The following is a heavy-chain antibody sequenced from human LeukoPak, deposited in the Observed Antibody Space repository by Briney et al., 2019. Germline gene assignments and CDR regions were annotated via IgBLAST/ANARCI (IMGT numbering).Heavy chain of an antibody. CDR2: IIPIFGIA. J-gene: IGHJ4*02. CDR1: GGTFSSYA. D-gene: IGHD6-13*01. Sequence: GASVKVACKASGGTFSSYAISWVRQAPGQGLEWMGRIIPIFGIANYAQKFQGRVTITADKSTSTAYMELSSLGSEDTAVYYCASPGIAAAGNYFDYWGQGTLVTVSS. CDR3: ASPGIAAAGNYFDY. V-gene: IGHV1-69*04.